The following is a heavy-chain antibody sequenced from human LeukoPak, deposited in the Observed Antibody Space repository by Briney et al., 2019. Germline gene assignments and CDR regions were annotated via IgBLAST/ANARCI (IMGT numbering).Heavy chain of an antibody. CDR1: GFTFSSYS. D-gene: IGHD6-19*01. V-gene: IGHV3-21*01. J-gene: IGHJ4*02. CDR3: ARESAVAGDY. Sequence: GGSLRLSCAASGFTFSSYSMNWVRQAPGKGLEWVSSISSSSSYIYYADSVKGRFTISRDNAKNSLYPQMNSLRAEDTAVYYCARESAVAGDYWGQGTLVTVSS. CDR2: ISSSSSYI.